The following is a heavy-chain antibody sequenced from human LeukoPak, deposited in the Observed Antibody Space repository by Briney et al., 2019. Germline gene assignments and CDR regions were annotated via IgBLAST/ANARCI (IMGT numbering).Heavy chain of an antibody. CDR1: GGSISSYY. V-gene: IGHV4-59*12. CDR3: AREGTVRWFDP. J-gene: IGHJ5*02. Sequence: SETLSLTCTVSGGSISSYYWSWIRQSPGKELECIGYIYYSGSTNYNPSLKSRVTISVDTSKNEFSLKLNSVTAADTALYYRAREGTVRWFDPWGQGTLVTVYS. D-gene: IGHD1-14*01. CDR2: IYYSGST.